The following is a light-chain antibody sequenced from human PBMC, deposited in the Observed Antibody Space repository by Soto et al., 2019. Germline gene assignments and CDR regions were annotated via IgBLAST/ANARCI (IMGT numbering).Light chain of an antibody. Sequence: EIVLTQSPASLSLSPGERATLSCRAIQSVASSLAWYQQKPGQTPRLLIYDASNRATGTPARFSGSGSGTDFTLSISSLEPEDFAVYYCQQRSNWPPFTFGPGTKVDIK. J-gene: IGKJ3*01. CDR2: DAS. CDR1: QSVASS. CDR3: QQRSNWPPFT. V-gene: IGKV3-11*01.